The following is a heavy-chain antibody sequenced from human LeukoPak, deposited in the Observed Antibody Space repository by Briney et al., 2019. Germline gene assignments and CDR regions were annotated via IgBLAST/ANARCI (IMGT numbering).Heavy chain of an antibody. Sequence: GRSLRLSCAASGFIFDDYAMHWVREAPGKGLEWVSGISWNSNTIGYADSVKGRFTISRDNAKNSLYLQMNSLRPEDTALYYCAKDAGGYYYYYMGVRGKGTTVTISS. CDR2: ISWNSNTI. V-gene: IGHV3-9*01. D-gene: IGHD1-26*01. J-gene: IGHJ6*03. CDR1: GFIFDDYA. CDR3: AKDAGGYYYYYMGV.